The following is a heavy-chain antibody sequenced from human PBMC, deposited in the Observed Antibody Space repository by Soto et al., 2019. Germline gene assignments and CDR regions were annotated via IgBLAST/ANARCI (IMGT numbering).Heavy chain of an antibody. Sequence: GGSLRLSCAASGFTFSTYSMNWVRQAPGRGLEWVSSISSSSSDIYYVDSVKVRLTISRDNAKNSLYLQMNSLRAEDTAVYYCARVLGGSYYYFDYWGQGTLVTVSS. V-gene: IGHV3-21*01. CDR3: ARVLGGSYYYFDY. D-gene: IGHD1-26*01. J-gene: IGHJ4*02. CDR2: ISSSSSDI. CDR1: GFTFSTYS.